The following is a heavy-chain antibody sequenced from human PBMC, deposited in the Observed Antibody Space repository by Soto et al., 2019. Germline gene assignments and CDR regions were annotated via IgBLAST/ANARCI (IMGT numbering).Heavy chain of an antibody. CDR2: ISASGTST. Sequence: PWWSLRLSCSASVFTFSTYAMSWFRQAPGKGLEWVSAISASGTSTYYADSVKGRFTISRDNSKNTLFLQMNSLRAEDTAVHYCARGLGYCSSTSCYIWFDYWGQGTLVTVSS. J-gene: IGHJ4*02. V-gene: IGHV3-23*01. CDR3: ARGLGYCSSTSCYIWFDY. CDR1: VFTFSTYA. D-gene: IGHD2-2*02.